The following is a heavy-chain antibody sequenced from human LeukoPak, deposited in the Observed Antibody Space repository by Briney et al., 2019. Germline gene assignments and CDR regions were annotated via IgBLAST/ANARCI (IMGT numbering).Heavy chain of an antibody. Sequence: GGSLRLSCAASGFTFTDYAMNWVRQAPGKGLEWVSAISGSGGRTYYADSVKGRFTISRDNSKNMLYLQMSSLRAEDTAVYYCAPGYSRSSYGMDVWGQGTTVTVSS. D-gene: IGHD6-13*01. CDR3: APGYSRSSYGMDV. CDR2: ISGSGGRT. CDR1: GFTFTDYA. J-gene: IGHJ6*02. V-gene: IGHV3-23*01.